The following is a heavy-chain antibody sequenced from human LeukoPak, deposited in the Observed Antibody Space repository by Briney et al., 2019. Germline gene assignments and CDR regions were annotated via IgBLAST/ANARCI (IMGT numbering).Heavy chain of an antibody. CDR2: ISSSSSTI. Sequence: GGSLRLSCAASGFTFSSYSMNWVRQAPGKGLEWVSYISSSSSTIYYADSVKGRFTISRDNAKNSLYLQMNSLRAEDTAVYYCARRRLSPYYRVAFDIWGQGTMVTVSS. V-gene: IGHV3-48*04. CDR3: ARRRLSPYYRVAFDI. CDR1: GFTFSSYS. D-gene: IGHD3-22*01. J-gene: IGHJ3*02.